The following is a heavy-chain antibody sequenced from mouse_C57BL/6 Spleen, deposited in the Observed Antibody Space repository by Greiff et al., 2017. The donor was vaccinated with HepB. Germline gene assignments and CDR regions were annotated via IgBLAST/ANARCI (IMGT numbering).Heavy chain of an antibody. CDR3: ARDGYYVEDWFAY. J-gene: IGHJ3*01. D-gene: IGHD2-3*01. CDR1: GFTFSSYA. CDR2: ISDGGSYT. V-gene: IGHV5-4*01. Sequence: EVQVVESGGGLVKPGGSLKLSCAASGFTFSSYAMSWVRQTPEKRLEWVATISDGGSYTYYPDNVKGRFTISRDNAKNNLYLQMSHLKSEDTAMYYCARDGYYVEDWFAYWGQGTLVTVSA.